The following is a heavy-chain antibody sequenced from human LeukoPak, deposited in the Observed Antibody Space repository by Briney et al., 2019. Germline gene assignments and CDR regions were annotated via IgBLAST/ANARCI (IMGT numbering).Heavy chain of an antibody. CDR2: IKSKTNDGTT. Sequence: WSLVSSCAASRFTFNNAWMSWVRQAPGKGLEWVGRIKSKTNDGTTDYATPEKGRFTISRDDSKKTVYLQMNGLKTEDTGVYYCTSEDQGCFDYWGQGTLVSDPS. CDR3: TSEDQGCFDY. V-gene: IGHV3-15*01. J-gene: IGHJ4*02. CDR1: RFTFNNAW. D-gene: IGHD2-2*01.